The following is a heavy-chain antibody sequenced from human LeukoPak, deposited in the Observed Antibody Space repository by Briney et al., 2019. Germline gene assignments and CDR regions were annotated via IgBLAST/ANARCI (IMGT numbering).Heavy chain of an antibody. V-gene: IGHV4-39*07. D-gene: IGHD1-26*01. Sequence: SETLSLTCTVSGGSISSSSYYWGWLRQPPGKGLEWIGSIYYSGSTYYNPSLKSRVTISVDTSKNQFSLKLSSVTAADTAVYYCARDLGGYAFDIWGQGTMVTVSS. J-gene: IGHJ3*02. CDR3: ARDLGGYAFDI. CDR2: IYYSGST. CDR1: GGSISSSSYY.